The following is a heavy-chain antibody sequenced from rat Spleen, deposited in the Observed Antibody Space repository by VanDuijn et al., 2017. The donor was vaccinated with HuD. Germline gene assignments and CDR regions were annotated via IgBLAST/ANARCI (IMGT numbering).Heavy chain of an antibody. Sequence: EVQLVETGGGLVQPGESLKLSCVASGFTFSGYWMYWIRQAPGEGLEWISSISPDGGSTYYPDSVKGRFTISRNNAKGTLFLQMDSLRSEDTATYYCAKSRFYYYDGGYYCFNYWGQGVMVTVSS. CDR2: ISPDGGST. V-gene: IGHV5-58*01. CDR3: AKSRFYYYDGGYYCFNY. CDR1: GFTFSGYW. D-gene: IGHD1-12*02. J-gene: IGHJ2*01.